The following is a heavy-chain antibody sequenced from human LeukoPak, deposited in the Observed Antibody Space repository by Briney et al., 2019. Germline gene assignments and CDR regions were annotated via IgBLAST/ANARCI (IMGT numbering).Heavy chain of an antibody. CDR2: IYYSGST. CDR1: GGSISSYY. CDR3: ARDTSGYRRGSFDY. J-gene: IGHJ4*02. D-gene: IGHD3-22*01. Sequence: SETLSLTCTVSGGSISSYYWSWIWQPPGKGLEWIGYIYYSGSTSYNPSLKSRVTISVDTSNNQFSLKLSSVTAADTAVYYCARDTSGYRRGSFDYWGQGTLVTVSS. V-gene: IGHV4-59*01.